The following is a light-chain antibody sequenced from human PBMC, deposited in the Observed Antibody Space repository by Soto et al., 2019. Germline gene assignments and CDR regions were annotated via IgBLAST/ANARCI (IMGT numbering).Light chain of an antibody. CDR1: QSISGTY. V-gene: IGKV3-20*01. CDR3: QQYGSSPQYT. Sequence: DTVLTQSPGTLSLTSGERATLSCRASQSISGTYLAWYQQKPGQSPRLLIYSASTRAPGIPDRFSGSGSGTDFTLTISRLEPEDFAVYYCQQYGSSPQYTFGQGTKLEIK. J-gene: IGKJ2*01. CDR2: SAS.